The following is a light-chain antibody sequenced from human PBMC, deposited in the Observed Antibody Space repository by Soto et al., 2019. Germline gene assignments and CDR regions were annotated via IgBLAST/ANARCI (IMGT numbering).Light chain of an antibody. J-gene: IGLJ2*01. CDR1: SSDVGGYNY. Sequence: QSALTQPASVSGSPGQSITISCTGTSSDVGGYNYVSRYQQHPGKAPKLMIYDVSNRPSGVSNRFSGSKSGNTASLTISGLQAEDEADYYCSSYTSSSTSYVVFGGGTKVTVL. CDR2: DVS. V-gene: IGLV2-14*01. CDR3: SSYTSSSTSYVV.